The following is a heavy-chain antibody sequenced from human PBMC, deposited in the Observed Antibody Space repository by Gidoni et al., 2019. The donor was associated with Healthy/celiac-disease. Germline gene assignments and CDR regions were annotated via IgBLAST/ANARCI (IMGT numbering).Heavy chain of an antibody. CDR3: AKDINAVPGTGWFDP. CDR2: ISWNSGSI. D-gene: IGHD6-19*01. Sequence: EVQLVESGGGLVQPGRSLRISCTASGFTFDDYAMHWVRQVPGKGLEWVSGISWNSGSIGYADSVKGRFTISRDNAKNSLYLQMNSLKPADTALYYCAKDINAVPGTGWFDPWGQGTLVTVSS. J-gene: IGHJ5*02. V-gene: IGHV3-9*01. CDR1: GFTFDDYA.